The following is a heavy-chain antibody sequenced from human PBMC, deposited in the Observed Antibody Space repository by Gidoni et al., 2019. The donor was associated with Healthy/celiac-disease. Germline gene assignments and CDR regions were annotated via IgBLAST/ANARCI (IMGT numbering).Heavy chain of an antibody. CDR2: IIPILGIA. CDR3: ARDQGDLRWFDP. Sequence: QVQLVQSGAEVKTPGSSVKVSCKASGGTFSSSTISWVRQAPGQGLEWMGRIIPILGIANYAQKFQGRVTITADKSTSTAYMELSSLRSEDTAVYYCARDQGDLRWFDPWGQGTLVTVSS. J-gene: IGHJ5*02. V-gene: IGHV1-69*08. D-gene: IGHD2-21*01. CDR1: GGTFSSST.